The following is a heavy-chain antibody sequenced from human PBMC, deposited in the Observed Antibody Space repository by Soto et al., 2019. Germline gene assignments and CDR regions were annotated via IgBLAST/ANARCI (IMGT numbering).Heavy chain of an antibody. J-gene: IGHJ4*01. D-gene: IGHD3-10*01. CDR1: GFTFGIYL. Sequence: PGGSLRLSCAASGFTFGIYLMSWVRQAPVKGLEWLATIKWDASEKKYVDSVKGRFTMSRDNAKNSLYLQMDSLRAEDTAVYYCASDSGYGSGTSVNQYLDYWGHRTLVPVSP. V-gene: IGHV3-7*01. CDR3: ASDSGYGSGTSVNQYLDY. CDR2: IKWDASEK.